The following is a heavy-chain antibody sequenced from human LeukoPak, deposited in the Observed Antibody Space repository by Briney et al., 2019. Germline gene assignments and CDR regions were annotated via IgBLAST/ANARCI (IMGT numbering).Heavy chain of an antibody. Sequence: ASVKVSCKASGYTFSAYYIHWVRQAPGHGLGWMGWINPNNGDTVYAQRFQGRVTMTRDTSISTAYMELTGLSFDDTAVYYCARFLFGTKFYFDFWGQGTLVTVSS. V-gene: IGHV1-2*02. D-gene: IGHD1-7*01. CDR3: ARFLFGTKFYFDF. CDR2: INPNNGDT. CDR1: GYTFSAYY. J-gene: IGHJ4*02.